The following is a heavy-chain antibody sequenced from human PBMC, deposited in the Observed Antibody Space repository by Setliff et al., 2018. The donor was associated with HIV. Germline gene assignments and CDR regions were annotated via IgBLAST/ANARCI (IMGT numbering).Heavy chain of an antibody. D-gene: IGHD1-1*01. CDR2: IDPNTGSP. CDR3: LTGRKEFDI. CDR1: GYIFTDYY. V-gene: IGHV7-4-1*02. J-gene: IGHJ3*02. Sequence: ASVKVSCRASGYIFTDYYMHWVRQAPGQELEWMGWIDPNTGSPTYARGFTGRFVFSLDISVGTAFLQISSLKSEDTALYFCLTGRKEFDIWGQGTMVTVSS.